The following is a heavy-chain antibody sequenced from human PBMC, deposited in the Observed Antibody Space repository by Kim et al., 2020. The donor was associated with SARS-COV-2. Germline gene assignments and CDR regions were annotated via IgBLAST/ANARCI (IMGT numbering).Heavy chain of an antibody. CDR2: ISYDGSNK. V-gene: IGHV3-33*05. D-gene: IGHD3-10*01. CDR3: ARDRGYRFGDLQEY. J-gene: IGHJ4*02. Sequence: GGSLRLSCAASGFTFSSYGMHWVRQAPGKGLEWVAVISYDGSNKYYADSVKGRFTISRDNSKNTLYLQMNSLRAEDTAVYYCARDRGYRFGDLQEYWGQGTLVTVSS. CDR1: GFTFSSYG.